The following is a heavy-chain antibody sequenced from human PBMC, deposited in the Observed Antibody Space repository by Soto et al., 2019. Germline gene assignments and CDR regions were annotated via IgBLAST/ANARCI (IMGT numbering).Heavy chain of an antibody. CDR2: ISAYNGDT. J-gene: IGHJ6*03. V-gene: IGHV1-18*01. D-gene: IGHD6-19*01. CDR3: ARDRGVAPPVAGNTHYYYYMDV. Sequence: QDQLVQSGGEVKKPGASVKVSCKASGYSFTNYGITWVRQAPGQGFEWMGWISAYNGDTNYAQKLQGRVTMTTDASTSTAYFELRSLRSDDTALYYCARDRGVAPPVAGNTHYYYYMDVWGKGTTVTVSS. CDR1: GYSFTNYG.